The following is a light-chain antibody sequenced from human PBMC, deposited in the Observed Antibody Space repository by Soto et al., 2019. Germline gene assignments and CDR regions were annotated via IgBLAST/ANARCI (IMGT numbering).Light chain of an antibody. V-gene: IGLV2-14*01. CDR2: DVS. Sequence: QSALTQPASVSGSPGQSITISCTGTSSDVGGYNYVSWYQQHPGKAPKLMNYDVSNRPSGVSNRFSGSKSGNTASLTISGLQAEDEADYYCSSYTSSSGVFGGGTKLTVL. CDR1: SSDVGGYNY. J-gene: IGLJ2*01. CDR3: SSYTSSSGV.